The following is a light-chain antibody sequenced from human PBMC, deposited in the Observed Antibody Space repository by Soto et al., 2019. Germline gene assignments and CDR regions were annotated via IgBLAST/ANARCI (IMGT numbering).Light chain of an antibody. CDR3: TSYAGNNIWV. Sequence: QSVLTQPPYASVSPGQSVTISCTGTSRDVGAYNYVSWYQKYPGKAPKLMISEVSKRPSGVPDRFSGSKSGKTASLTVSGLQPEDEADYYCTSYAGNNIWVFGGGTKLTVL. CDR2: EVS. V-gene: IGLV2-8*01. J-gene: IGLJ3*02. CDR1: SRDVGAYNY.